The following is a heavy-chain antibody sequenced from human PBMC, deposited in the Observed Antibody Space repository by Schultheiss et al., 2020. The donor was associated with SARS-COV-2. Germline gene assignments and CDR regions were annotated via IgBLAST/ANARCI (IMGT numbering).Heavy chain of an antibody. J-gene: IGHJ6*02. Sequence: SETLSLTCAVYGASFSSYYWSWIRQPAGKGLEWIGEINHSGSTNYNPSLKSRVTISVDTSKNQFSLKLSSVTAADTAVYYCARSRIAARPTPARDYYYYGMDVWGQGTTVTVSS. CDR1: GASFSSYY. V-gene: IGHV4-34*01. CDR2: INHSGST. CDR3: ARSRIAARPTPARDYYYYGMDV. D-gene: IGHD6-6*01.